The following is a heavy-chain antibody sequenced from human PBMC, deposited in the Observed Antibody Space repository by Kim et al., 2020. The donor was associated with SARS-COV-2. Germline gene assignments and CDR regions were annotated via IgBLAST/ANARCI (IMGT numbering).Heavy chain of an antibody. J-gene: IGHJ3*02. CDR2: ITSSGSTI. CDR3: ARERAQLRWRAGSTDAFDI. Sequence: GGSLRLSCAASGFTFSGYEMNWVRQAPGKGLEWVSSITSSGSTIYYADSVKGRFTISRDNAKNSLYLQMNSLRAEDTAVYYCARERAQLRWRAGSTDAFDIWGQGTMLTVSS. V-gene: IGHV3-48*03. CDR1: GFTFSGYE. D-gene: IGHD4-17*01.